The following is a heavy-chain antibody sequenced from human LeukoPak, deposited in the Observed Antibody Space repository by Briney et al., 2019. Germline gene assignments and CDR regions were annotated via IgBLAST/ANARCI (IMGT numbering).Heavy chain of an antibody. V-gene: IGHV1-2*06. CDR2: INPNSGGT. CDR1: GDTFTDYH. CDR3: ARLRVAAPHQYDAFDI. Sequence: ASVKVSCKASGDTFTDYHMHWVRQAPGQGLEWMGRINPNSGGTNYAQKFQGRVTMTRDTSISTAYMELSRLRSDDTAVYYCARLRVAAPHQYDAFDIWGQGTMVTVSS. J-gene: IGHJ3*02. D-gene: IGHD2-15*01.